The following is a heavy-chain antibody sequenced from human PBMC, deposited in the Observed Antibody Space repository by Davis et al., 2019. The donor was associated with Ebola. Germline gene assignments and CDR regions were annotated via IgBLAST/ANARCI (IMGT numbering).Heavy chain of an antibody. CDR2: INPHNGNT. V-gene: IGHV1-18*04. J-gene: IGHJ4*02. CDR3: ARDRFGDSDY. CDR1: GYTFTNYG. Sequence: AASVKVSCKASGYTFTNYGITWVRQAPGQGLEWMGWINPHNGNTNYAQNVQGRVTMTTDTSTSTAYMEVGSLKSDDTAVYYCARDRFGDSDYWGQGTLVTVSS. D-gene: IGHD3-10*01.